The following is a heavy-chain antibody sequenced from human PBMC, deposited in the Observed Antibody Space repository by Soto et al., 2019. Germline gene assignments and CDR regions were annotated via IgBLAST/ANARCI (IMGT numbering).Heavy chain of an antibody. J-gene: IGHJ6*02. CDR2: ISGSGGST. Sequence: PGGSLRLSCAASGFTFSSYAMSWVRQAPGKGLEWVSAISGSGGSTYYADTVKGRFTISRDNSKNKLYLQMNSLRAEDTAEFYCAKLPAAAYYYYGMDVWGQWTTVTVSS. V-gene: IGHV3-23*01. D-gene: IGHD2-2*01. CDR1: GFTFSSYA. CDR3: AKLPAAAYYYYGMDV.